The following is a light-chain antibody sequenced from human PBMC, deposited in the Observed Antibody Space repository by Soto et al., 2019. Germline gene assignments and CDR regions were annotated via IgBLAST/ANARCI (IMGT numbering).Light chain of an antibody. CDR1: QTVRNW. J-gene: IGKJ2*01. CDR3: QQYDASTLT. CDR2: KAS. V-gene: IGKV1-5*03. Sequence: DIQMTQSPSTLSASVGDRAIITCRASQTVRNWLAWFQQKPGEAPKPLIYKASRLESGVPSRFSGSGYGTDFTLTVTNLVPGDSATYFCQQYDASTLTFGQGTKLEIK.